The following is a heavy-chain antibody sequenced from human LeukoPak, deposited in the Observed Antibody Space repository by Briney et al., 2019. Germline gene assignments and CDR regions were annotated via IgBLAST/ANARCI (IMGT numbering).Heavy chain of an antibody. Sequence: SETLSLTCTVSGGSISSYYWSWIRQPPGKGLEWIGYIYYSGSTNYNPSLKSRVTISVDTSKNQFSLKLSSVTAADTAVYYCARAPIDFLSWLDPWGQGTLVTVSS. D-gene: IGHD3-3*01. CDR1: GGSISSYY. CDR2: IYYSGST. CDR3: ARAPIDFLSWLDP. J-gene: IGHJ5*02. V-gene: IGHV4-59*01.